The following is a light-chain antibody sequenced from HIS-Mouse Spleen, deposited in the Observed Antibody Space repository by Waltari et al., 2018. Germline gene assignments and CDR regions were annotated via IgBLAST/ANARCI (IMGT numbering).Light chain of an antibody. CDR2: EGS. J-gene: IGLJ2*01. Sequence: QSALTQPASVSGSPGQSITISCTGTLSDVGRYNLFSWYQQHPGKAPKLMIYEGSKRPSGVSNRFSGSKSGNTASLTISGLQAEDEADYYCCSYAGSSTLVFGGGTKLTVL. V-gene: IGLV2-23*01. CDR3: CSYAGSSTLV. CDR1: LSDVGRYNL.